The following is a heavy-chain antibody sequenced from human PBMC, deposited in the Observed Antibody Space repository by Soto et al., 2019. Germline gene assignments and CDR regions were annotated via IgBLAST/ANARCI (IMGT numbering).Heavy chain of an antibody. Sequence: GGSLRLSCAASGFPVSSNYMSWVRQAPGKGLEWVSVIYSGGSTYYADSVKGRFTISRDNSKNTLYLQMNSLRAEDTAVYYCARVGDYGYYFDYWGQGTLVTVSS. V-gene: IGHV3-53*01. CDR3: ARVGDYGYYFDY. CDR2: IYSGGST. J-gene: IGHJ4*02. CDR1: GFPVSSNY. D-gene: IGHD4-17*01.